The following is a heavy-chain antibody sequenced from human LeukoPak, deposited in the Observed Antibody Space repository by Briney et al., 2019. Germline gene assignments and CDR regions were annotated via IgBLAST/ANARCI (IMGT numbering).Heavy chain of an antibody. CDR2: ITPMFGDA. Sequence: SVKVSCRVSGGTFTTYAINWVRQAPGQGLEWMGEITPMFGDAQYAQKFQGRVTITADESASTAYMELSSLRSDDTAIYYCAREAGYDSSDYFDHWGQGTLVTVSS. J-gene: IGHJ4*02. V-gene: IGHV1-69*13. CDR1: GGTFTTYA. D-gene: IGHD3-22*01. CDR3: AREAGYDSSDYFDH.